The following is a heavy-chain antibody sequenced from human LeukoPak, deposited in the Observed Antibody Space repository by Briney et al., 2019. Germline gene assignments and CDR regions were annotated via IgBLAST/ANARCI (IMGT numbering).Heavy chain of an antibody. CDR1: GYTFTGYY. CDR2: INPNSGAT. D-gene: IGHD7-27*01. Sequence: ASVKVSCKASGYTFTGYYMHWVRQAPGQGLEWMGWINPNSGATNYAQKFQGRVTMTRDTSISTAYMELSRLRSDDTAVYYCARDGDSISLGSYVYIDVWGKGTTVTVSS. J-gene: IGHJ6*03. CDR3: ARDGDSISLGSYVYIDV. V-gene: IGHV1-2*02.